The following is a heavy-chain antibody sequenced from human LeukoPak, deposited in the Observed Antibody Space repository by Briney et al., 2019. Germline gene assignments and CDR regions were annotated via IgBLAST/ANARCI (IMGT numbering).Heavy chain of an antibody. CDR1: GFTFSSYS. CDR3: TRRYCTNGVCPFDY. Sequence: GGSLRLSCAASGFTFSSYSMNWVRQAPGKGLEWVSSISSGSGAIYYADSVKGRITISRDNAKNSLFLQMNSLRAEDTAVYYCTRRYCTNGVCPFDYWGRGTLVTVSS. J-gene: IGHJ4*02. CDR2: ISSGSGAI. D-gene: IGHD2-8*01. V-gene: IGHV3-21*01.